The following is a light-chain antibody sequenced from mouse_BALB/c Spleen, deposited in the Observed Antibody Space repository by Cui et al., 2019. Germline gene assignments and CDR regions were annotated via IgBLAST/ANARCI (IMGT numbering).Light chain of an antibody. V-gene: IGKV4-80*01. Sequence: QIVPTQSPPIISASLVDEITLTCSATSSVSYMQWYQQKSGTSHKLLIYSPSKLASGVPSRFSGSGSGTFYSIAISSVEAEDAADYYRHQWSSYHKFGGGTKLEIK. CDR3: HQWSSYHK. CDR2: SPS. J-gene: IGKJ2*01. CDR1: SSVSY.